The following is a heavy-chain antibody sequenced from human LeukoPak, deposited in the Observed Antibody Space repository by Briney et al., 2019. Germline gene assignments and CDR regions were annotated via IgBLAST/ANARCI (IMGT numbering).Heavy chain of an antibody. CDR3: ATWVLPPFSDI. CDR1: GGSISSYY. CDR2: IYYSGST. Sequence: SETLSLTCTVSGGSISSYYWSWIRQPPGKGLEWIGYIYYSGSTNYNPSLKSRVTISVDTSKNQFSLKLSSVTAADTAVYYCATWVLPPFSDIWGQGTMVTVSS. V-gene: IGHV4-59*08. J-gene: IGHJ3*02.